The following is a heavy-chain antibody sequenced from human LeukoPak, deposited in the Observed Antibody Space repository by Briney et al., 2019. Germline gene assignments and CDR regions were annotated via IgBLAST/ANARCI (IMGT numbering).Heavy chain of an antibody. D-gene: IGHD2-15*01. CDR1: GGSFSGYY. CDR2: INHSGST. Sequence: SETLSLTCAVYGGSFSGYYWSWIRQPPGKGLEWIGEINHSGSTNYNPSLKSRVTISVDTSKNQFSLKLSSVTAADTAVYYCARASKRYCSGGSCRDYWGQGTLVTVSS. J-gene: IGHJ4*02. V-gene: IGHV4-34*01. CDR3: ARASKRYCSGGSCRDY.